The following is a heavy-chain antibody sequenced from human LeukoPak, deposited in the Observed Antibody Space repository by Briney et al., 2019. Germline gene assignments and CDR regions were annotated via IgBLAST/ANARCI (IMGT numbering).Heavy chain of an antibody. D-gene: IGHD2-15*01. CDR3: ARGRYCSGGSCYAARYFQH. CDR1: GGSFSGYY. V-gene: IGHV4-34*01. CDR2: INHSGST. J-gene: IGHJ1*01. Sequence: SETLSLTCAVYGGSFSGYYWSWIRQPPGKGLEWIGEINHSGSTNYNPSLKSRVTISVDTSKNQFSLKLSSVTAADTAVYYCARGRYCSGGSCYAARYFQHWGRGTPVTVSS.